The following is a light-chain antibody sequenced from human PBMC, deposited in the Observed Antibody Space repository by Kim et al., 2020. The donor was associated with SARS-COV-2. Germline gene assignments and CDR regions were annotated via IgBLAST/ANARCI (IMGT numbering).Light chain of an antibody. CDR1: QGISSY. CDR2: AAS. V-gene: IGKV1-8*01. J-gene: IGKJ2*03. Sequence: SASTGDIVTITCRASQGISSYLAWYQQKPGKAPNLLIYAASTLQSGVPSRFSGSGSGTDFTLTISCLQSEDFATYYCQQYYSYPLSFGQGTKLEI. CDR3: QQYYSYPLS.